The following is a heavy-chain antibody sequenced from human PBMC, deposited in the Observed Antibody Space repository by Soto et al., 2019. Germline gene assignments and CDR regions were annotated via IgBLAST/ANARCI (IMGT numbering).Heavy chain of an antibody. CDR2: INXSGGSX. CDR1: GYTFTRYY. J-gene: IGHJ4*02. CDR3: AREYYYDSSGTDY. V-gene: IGHV1-46*01. Sequence: XSVKVSCKASGYTFTRYYMYWVRQAPGQVLEWMGIINXSGGSXSYAKKFQGRXXMTRDKSXXTVYMELSSLRSEETAVYYCAREYYYDSSGTDYWGQGTLVTVSS. D-gene: IGHD3-22*01.